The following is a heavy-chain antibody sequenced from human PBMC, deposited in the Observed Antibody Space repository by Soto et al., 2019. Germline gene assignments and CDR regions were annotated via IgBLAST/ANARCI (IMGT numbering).Heavy chain of an antibody. D-gene: IGHD3-22*01. V-gene: IGHV1-18*04. J-gene: IGHJ4*02. CDR3: ARDPNSPDYYDSSEAIDY. Sequence: QVQLVQSGAEVKKPGASVKVSCKASGYTFTSYGISWVRQAPGQGLEWMGWISAYNGNTNYAQKLQGRVTMTTDTSTSTAYMELRSLRSDDTAVYYCARDPNSPDYYDSSEAIDYWGQGTLVTVSS. CDR1: GYTFTSYG. CDR2: ISAYNGNT.